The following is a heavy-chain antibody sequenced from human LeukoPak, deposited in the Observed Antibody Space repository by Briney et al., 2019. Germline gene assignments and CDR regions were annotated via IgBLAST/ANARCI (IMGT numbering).Heavy chain of an antibody. V-gene: IGHV3-53*01. CDR3: ARGPLLRWGLGGRGMDV. J-gene: IGHJ6*02. CDR2: IYSGGST. CDR1: GFTVSSNY. Sequence: GGSLRLSCAASGFTVSSNYMGWVRQAPGKGLEWVPVIYSGGSTYYADSVKGRFTISRDNSKNTLYLQMNSLRAEDTAVYYCARGPLLRWGLGGRGMDVWGQGTTVTVSS. D-gene: IGHD3-3*01.